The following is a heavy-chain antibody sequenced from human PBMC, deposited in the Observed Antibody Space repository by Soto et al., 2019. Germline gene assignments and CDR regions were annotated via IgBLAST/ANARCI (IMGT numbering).Heavy chain of an antibody. CDR3: AREVVYYFDY. Sequence: SLTCTVSGGSISSYYWSWIRQPPGKGLEWIGYIYYSGSTNYNPSLKSRVTISVDTSKNQFSLKLSSVTAADTAVYYCAREVVYYFDYWGQGTLVTVSS. CDR2: IYYSGST. D-gene: IGHD2-15*01. J-gene: IGHJ4*02. V-gene: IGHV4-59*01. CDR1: GGSISSYY.